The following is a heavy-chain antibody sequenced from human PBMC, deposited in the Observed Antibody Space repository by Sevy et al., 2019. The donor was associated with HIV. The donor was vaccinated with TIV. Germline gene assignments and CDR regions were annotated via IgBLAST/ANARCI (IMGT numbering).Heavy chain of an antibody. CDR2: INPNSGGT. V-gene: IGHV1-2*04. Sequence: ASVKVSCKASGYTFTGYYMHWVRQAPGQGLEWMGWINPNSGGTNYAQKFQGWVTMTRDTSISTAYMELSRLRSDDTAGYYCARGGEYYYGSGSYLGTGEAENYYYYGMDVWGQGTTVTVSS. D-gene: IGHD3-10*01. J-gene: IGHJ6*02. CDR3: ARGGEYYYGSGSYLGTGEAENYYYYGMDV. CDR1: GYTFTGYY.